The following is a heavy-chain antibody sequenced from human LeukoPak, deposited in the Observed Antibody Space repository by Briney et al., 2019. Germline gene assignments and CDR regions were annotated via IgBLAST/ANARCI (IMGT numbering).Heavy chain of an antibody. CDR1: GGSFSGYY. V-gene: IGHV4-34*01. J-gene: IGHJ6*03. CDR3: ARGPRYYDSSGYYDHMYYYYYMDV. Sequence: SETLSLTCAVYGGSFSGYYWSWIRQPPGKGLEWIGEINHSGSTNYNPSLKSRVTISVDTSKNQFSLKLSSVTAADTAVYYCARGPRYYDSSGYYDHMYYYYYMDVWGKGTTVTVSS. D-gene: IGHD3-22*01. CDR2: INHSGST.